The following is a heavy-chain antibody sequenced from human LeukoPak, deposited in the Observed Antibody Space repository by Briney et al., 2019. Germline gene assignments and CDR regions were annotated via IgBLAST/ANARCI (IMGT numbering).Heavy chain of an antibody. CDR2: INPNSGGT. CDR3: ARGHLSGGWYARGGNWFDP. Sequence: ASVKVSCKASGYTFTGYYMHWVRQAPGQGLEWMGWINPNSGGTNYAQKFQGRVTMTRDTSISTAYMELSSLRSEDTAVYYCARGHLSGGWYARGGNWFDPWGQGTLVTVSS. D-gene: IGHD6-19*01. J-gene: IGHJ5*02. V-gene: IGHV1-2*02. CDR1: GYTFTGYY.